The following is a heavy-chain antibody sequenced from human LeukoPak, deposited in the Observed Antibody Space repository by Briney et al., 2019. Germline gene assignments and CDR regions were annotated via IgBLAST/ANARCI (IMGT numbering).Heavy chain of an antibody. J-gene: IGHJ6*03. CDR3: ARDGPYYYYYYYMDV. V-gene: IGHV4-38-2*02. CDR2: IYHSGST. CDR1: GYSISSGYY. Sequence: PSETLSLTCTVSGYSISSGYYWGWIRQPPGKGLEWIGSIYHSGSTYYNPSLKSRVTISVDTSKNQFSLKLSSVTAADTAVYYCARDGPYYYYYYYMDVWGKGTTVTVSS.